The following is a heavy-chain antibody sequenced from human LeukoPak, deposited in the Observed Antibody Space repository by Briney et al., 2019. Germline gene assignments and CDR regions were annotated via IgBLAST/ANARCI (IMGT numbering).Heavy chain of an antibody. CDR1: GGTFSSYA. CDR3: ARARTKYYDSSGYYYGY. Sequence: ASVKVSCKASGGTFSSYAISWVRQAPGQGLEWMGRIIPIFGTANYAQKFQGRVTIPTDESTSTAYMELSSLRSEDTAVYYCARARTKYYDSSGYYYGYWGQGTLVTVSS. D-gene: IGHD3-22*01. J-gene: IGHJ4*02. V-gene: IGHV1-69*05. CDR2: IIPIFGTA.